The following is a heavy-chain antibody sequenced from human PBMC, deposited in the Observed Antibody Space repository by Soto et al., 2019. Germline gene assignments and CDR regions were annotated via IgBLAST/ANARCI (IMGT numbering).Heavy chain of an antibody. D-gene: IGHD4-17*01. V-gene: IGHV3-7*01. J-gene: IGHJ4*02. Sequence: EVQLVESGGSLVQPGGSLRLSCAASGFTFSSFWMSWVRQAPGKGLEWVANIKQDGSEKYYVDSVRGRFSISRDNAKNSLFLQMNSLRAEDTAVYYCPRRPYGDYGDYFDYWGQGALVTVSS. CDR1: GFTFSSFW. CDR3: PRRPYGDYGDYFDY. CDR2: IKQDGSEK.